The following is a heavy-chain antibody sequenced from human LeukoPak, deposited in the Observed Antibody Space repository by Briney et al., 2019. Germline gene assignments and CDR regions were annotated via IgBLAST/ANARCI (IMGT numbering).Heavy chain of an antibody. Sequence: GESLKISFKGSGYSFTNYWIGWVRQMPGKGLEWMGIIYPGNSDTRYSPSFQGQVTISADKSISTAYLQWSSLKASDTAMYYCARRPLCGGDCSLDYWGQGTLVTVSS. J-gene: IGHJ4*02. CDR1: GYSFTNYW. D-gene: IGHD2-21*02. V-gene: IGHV5-51*01. CDR3: ARRPLCGGDCSLDY. CDR2: IYPGNSDT.